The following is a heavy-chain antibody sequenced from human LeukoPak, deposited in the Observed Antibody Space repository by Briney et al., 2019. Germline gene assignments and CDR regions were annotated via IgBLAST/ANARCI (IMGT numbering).Heavy chain of an antibody. CDR1: GFTFRLYG. CDR2: INNGGSNT. CDR3: ARDQGGILRDY. D-gene: IGHD1-26*01. J-gene: IGHJ4*02. Sequence: PGGSLRLSCAASGFTFRLYGMTWVRQAPGKGPEWVSTINNGGSNTHYADSVKGRFTISRDNSRNVLSLQLNSLRAEDTAVYYCARDQGGILRDYWGQGTLVTVSS. V-gene: IGHV3-23*01.